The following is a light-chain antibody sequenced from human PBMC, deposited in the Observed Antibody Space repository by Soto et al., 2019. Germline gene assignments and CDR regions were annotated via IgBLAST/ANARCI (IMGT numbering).Light chain of an antibody. CDR3: AQHGSSLFT. V-gene: IGKV3-20*01. CDR2: GTS. Sequence: EIVLTQSPGTLSLSPGERATLSCRAGQSVSSKYLAWYQQKPGQAPRVVIYGTSIRASGVPERFSGGGSGTDFTLTITRLEPEEFAVYYCAQHGSSLFTFGPGTKVDIK. CDR1: QSVSSKY. J-gene: IGKJ3*01.